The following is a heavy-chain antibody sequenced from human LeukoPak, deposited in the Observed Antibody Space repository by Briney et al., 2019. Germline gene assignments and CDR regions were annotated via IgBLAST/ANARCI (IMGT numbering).Heavy chain of an antibody. D-gene: IGHD4-11*01. V-gene: IGHV3-7*01. CDR1: GFRLSRFW. CDR2: IKQGGSEI. CDR3: ARDRESESDSEGDY. Sequence: GGSLRLSCSASGFRLSRFWMSWVRQAPGKGLEYVALIKQGGSEIFHMDSVKGRFTISRDDATNSLYLQMNSLRVEDTALYYCARDRESESDSEGDYWGQGTLVTVSS. J-gene: IGHJ4*02.